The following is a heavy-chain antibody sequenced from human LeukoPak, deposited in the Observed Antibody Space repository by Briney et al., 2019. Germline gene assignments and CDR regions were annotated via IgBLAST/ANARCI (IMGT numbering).Heavy chain of an antibody. CDR1: GYSFATYW. V-gene: IGHV5-51*01. Sequence: GESLKISCKGSGYSFATYWNGWVRQMPGSGLEWMGIIYPGDSDVIYSPSFQGQVTISADKSITTAYLQWNNLKASDTAIYYCGRHKAGIAVTGPPIDNRGQGALFTVSS. CDR2: IYPGDSDV. CDR3: GRHKAGIAVTGPPIDN. D-gene: IGHD6-19*01. J-gene: IGHJ4*02.